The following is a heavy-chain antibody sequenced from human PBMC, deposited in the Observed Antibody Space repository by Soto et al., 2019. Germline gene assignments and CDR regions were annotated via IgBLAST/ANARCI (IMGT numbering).Heavy chain of an antibody. CDR2: ISDDGSIK. V-gene: IGHV3-30*18. J-gene: IGHJ4*02. D-gene: IGHD1-26*01. CDR1: GFTFSNNG. Sequence: GGSLRLSCAASGFTFSNNGMHWVRQAPGKGLEWVAVISDDGSIKNYADSVKGRFTISRDNSKNTLYLQMSSLRAADTAVYYCAKDNSGTYYWLDYWGQGTLVTVST. CDR3: AKDNSGTYYWLDY.